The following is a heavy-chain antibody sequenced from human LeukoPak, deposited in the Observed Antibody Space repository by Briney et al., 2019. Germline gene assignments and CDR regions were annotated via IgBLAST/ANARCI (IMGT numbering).Heavy chain of an antibody. J-gene: IGHJ6*03. CDR2: IRYDGTNK. CDR1: GFTFSSYG. D-gene: IGHD6-19*01. Sequence: GGSLRLSCAASGFTFSSYGMHWVRQAPGKGLEWVAFIRYDGTNKYYADSVKGRFTISRDNSKNTLYLQMNSLRAEDTAVYYCAKGSKAVLFTRDHYMDVWGKGTTVTISS. CDR3: AKGSKAVLFTRDHYMDV. V-gene: IGHV3-30*02.